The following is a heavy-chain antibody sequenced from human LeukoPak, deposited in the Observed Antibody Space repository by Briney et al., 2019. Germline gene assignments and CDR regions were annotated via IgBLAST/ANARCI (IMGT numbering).Heavy chain of an antibody. CDR3: ASLHSRGFPYYFDY. Sequence: SETLSLTCAVSGGSFSGYYWSWIRQPPGKGLKWIGEINHSGSTNYNPSLKSRVTIAVDTSKNQFSLRLSSVTAADTAVYFCASLHSRGFPYYFDYWGQGTLVTVSS. CDR2: INHSGST. J-gene: IGHJ4*02. V-gene: IGHV4-34*01. CDR1: GGSFSGYY. D-gene: IGHD3-22*01.